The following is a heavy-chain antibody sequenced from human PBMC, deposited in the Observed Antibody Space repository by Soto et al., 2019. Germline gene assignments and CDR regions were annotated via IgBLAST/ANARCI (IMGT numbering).Heavy chain of an antibody. V-gene: IGHV4-31*03. CDR2: IYYSGST. D-gene: IGHD5-12*01. CDR1: GGSISSGGYY. Sequence: SETLSLTCTVSGGSISSGGYYWSWIRQHPGKGLEWIGYIYYSGSTYYNPSLKSRVTISVDTSKNQFSLKLSSVTAADTAVYYCARNQGYSAYDYGFFDNWGQETLVTVSS. CDR3: ARNQGYSAYDYGFFDN. J-gene: IGHJ4*02.